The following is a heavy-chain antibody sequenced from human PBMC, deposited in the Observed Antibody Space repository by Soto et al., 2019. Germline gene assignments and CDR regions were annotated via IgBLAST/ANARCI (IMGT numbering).Heavy chain of an antibody. CDR1: GYTFTDNF. V-gene: IGHV1-2*02. J-gene: IGHJ4*02. CDR3: ARVSTATTTFDY. Sequence: QVQLVQSGAEVRKPGASVKVYCKASGYTFTDNFIHWVRQAPGQVLEWMGWINPNSGDTTYAQKFQGRVTMTRDTSITTAYMELSRLRSDDTAVYYCARVSTATTTFDYWGQGTLVTGSS. D-gene: IGHD4-17*01. CDR2: INPNSGDT.